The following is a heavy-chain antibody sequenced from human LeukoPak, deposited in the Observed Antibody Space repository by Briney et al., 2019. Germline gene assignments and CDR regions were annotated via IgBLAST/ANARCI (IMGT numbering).Heavy chain of an antibody. CDR3: ARDRFRNYDILNWFDP. V-gene: IGHV4-38-2*02. D-gene: IGHD3-9*01. J-gene: IGHJ5*02. Sequence: SETLSLTCTVSGYSISSGYYWGWIRPPPGKGLEWIGSIYHSGSTYYNPSLKSRVTISVDTSKNQFSLKLSSVTAADTAVYYCARDRFRNYDILNWFDPWGQGTLVTVSS. CDR2: IYHSGST. CDR1: GYSISSGYY.